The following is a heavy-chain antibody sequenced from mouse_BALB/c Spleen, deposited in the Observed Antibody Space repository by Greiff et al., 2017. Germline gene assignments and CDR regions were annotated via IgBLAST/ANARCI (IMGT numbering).Heavy chain of an antibody. CDR2: ISSGSSTI. CDR3: ARSGYYGNYPYYAMDY. CDR1: GFTFSSFG. V-gene: IGHV5-17*02. Sequence: DVMLVESGGGLVKPGGSLKLSCAASGFTFSSFGMHWVRQAPEKGLEWVAYISSGSSTIYYADTVKGRFTISRDNPKNTLFLQMTSLRSEDTAMYYCARSGYYGNYPYYAMDYWGQGTSVTVSS. D-gene: IGHD2-1*01. J-gene: IGHJ4*01.